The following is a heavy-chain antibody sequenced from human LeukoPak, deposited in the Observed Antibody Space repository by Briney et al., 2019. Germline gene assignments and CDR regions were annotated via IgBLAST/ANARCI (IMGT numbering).Heavy chain of an antibody. J-gene: IGHJ4*02. CDR3: ARASPAMSSSWWALDY. V-gene: IGHV1-69*05. CDR2: IIPIFGTA. Sequence: GSSVKVSCKASGGTFSSYAISWVRRAPGQGLEWMGRIIPIFGTANYAQKFQGRVTITTDESTSTAYMELSSLRSEDTAVYYCARASPAMSSSWWALDYWGQGTLVTVSS. CDR1: GGTFSSYA. D-gene: IGHD6-13*01.